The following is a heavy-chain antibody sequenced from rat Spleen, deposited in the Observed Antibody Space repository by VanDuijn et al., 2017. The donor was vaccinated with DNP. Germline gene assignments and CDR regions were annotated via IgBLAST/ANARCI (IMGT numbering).Heavy chain of an antibody. J-gene: IGHJ2*01. V-gene: IGHV5-29*01. D-gene: IGHD3-8*01. CDR2: IIYDGSST. CDR3: ATPVPARY. CDR1: GFTFTNYW. Sequence: EVQLVETGGGLVQPGRSLKLSCVASGFTFTNYWLFWVRQSPKKGLEWVATIIYDGSSTYYRDSVKGRFTMSRDNAKRIVSLQMDSLRSEDTATYYCATPVPARYWGQGVMVTVSS.